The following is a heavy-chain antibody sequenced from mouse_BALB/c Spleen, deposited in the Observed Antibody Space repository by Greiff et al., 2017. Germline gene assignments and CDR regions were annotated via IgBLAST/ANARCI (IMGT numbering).Heavy chain of an antibody. CDR1: GFTFSRFG. J-gene: IGHJ2*01. CDR3: ARWGYGNYFDY. V-gene: IGHV5-17*02. D-gene: IGHD2-1*01. Sequence: EVKLMESGGGLVQPGGSRKLSCAASGFTFSRFGMHWVRQAPEKGLEWVAYISSGSSTIYYADTVKGRFTISRDNPKNTLFLQMTSLRSEDTAMYYCARWGYGNYFDYWGQGTTHTVSS. CDR2: ISSGSSTI.